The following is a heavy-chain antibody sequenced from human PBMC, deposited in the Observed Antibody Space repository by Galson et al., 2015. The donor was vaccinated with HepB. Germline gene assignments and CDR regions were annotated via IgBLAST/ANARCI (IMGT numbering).Heavy chain of an antibody. CDR3: ARGGSCGGDCFDY. J-gene: IGHJ4*02. Sequence: SLRLSCAASGFTFSSYWMHWVRQAPGKGLVWVSRINSDGSSTTYADSVKGRFTISRDNAKNTLYLQMNTLRAEDTAVYYCARGGSCGGDCFDYWGQGTPVTVSS. CDR1: GFTFSSYW. CDR2: INSDGSST. D-gene: IGHD2-21*01. V-gene: IGHV3-74*01.